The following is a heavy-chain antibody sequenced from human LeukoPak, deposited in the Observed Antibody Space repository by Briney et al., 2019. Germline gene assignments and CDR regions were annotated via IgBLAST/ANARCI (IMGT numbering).Heavy chain of an antibody. CDR3: VRDRSSSYFDY. Sequence: SETLSLTCTVSGGSISSGDYYWSWIRQPPGKGLEWIGYIYYSGSTNYNPSLKSRVTISVDTSKNQSSLKLSSVTAADTAVYYCVRDRSSSYFDYWGQGTLVTVSS. J-gene: IGHJ4*02. CDR2: IYYSGST. CDR1: GGSISSGDYY. D-gene: IGHD6-6*01. V-gene: IGHV4-61*08.